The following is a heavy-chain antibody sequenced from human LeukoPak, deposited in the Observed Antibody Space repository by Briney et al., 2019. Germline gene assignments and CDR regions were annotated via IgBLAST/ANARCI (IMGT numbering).Heavy chain of an antibody. CDR3: ARVGSYRSSWYENWFDP. D-gene: IGHD6-13*01. CDR1: GGTFSSYA. Sequence: SVKVSCKASGGTFSSYAIGWVRQAPGQGPEWMGRIIPILGIANYAQKFQGRVTITADKSTSTAYMELSSLRSEDTAVYYCARVGSYRSSWYENWFDPWGQGTLVTVSS. J-gene: IGHJ5*02. CDR2: IIPILGIA. V-gene: IGHV1-69*04.